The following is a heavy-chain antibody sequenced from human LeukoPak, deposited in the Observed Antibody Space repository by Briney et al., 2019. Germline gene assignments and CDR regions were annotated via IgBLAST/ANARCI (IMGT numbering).Heavy chain of an antibody. V-gene: IGHV3-23*01. Sequence: GGSLRLSCAASGFTFSSYGMSWVRQAPGKGLEWVSAISGSGGSTYYADSVKGRFTISRDNSKNTLYLQMNSLRAEDTAVYYCAKDNAAYISRLGVLSLIRWFDPWGQGTLVTVSS. CDR2: ISGSGGST. D-gene: IGHD3-16*02. CDR1: GFTFSSYG. CDR3: AKDNAAYISRLGVLSLIRWFDP. J-gene: IGHJ5*02.